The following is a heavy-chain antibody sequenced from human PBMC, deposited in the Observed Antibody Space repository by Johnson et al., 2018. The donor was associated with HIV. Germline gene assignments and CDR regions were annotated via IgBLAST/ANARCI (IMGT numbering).Heavy chain of an antibody. V-gene: IGHV3-7*04. CDR3: ARGGITMIVVVISPPDAFDI. CDR2: IKQAGSEQ. J-gene: IGHJ3*02. Sequence: VQLVESGGGLVQPGGSLRLSCAASGFTFSSYWMSWVRQAPGKGLEWVANIKQAGSEQYHVDYVKGRFTISRDNAKNSRYLQMNSLSAEGTAVYYCARGGITMIVVVISPPDAFDIWGQGTMVTVSS. CDR1: GFTFSSYW. D-gene: IGHD3-22*01.